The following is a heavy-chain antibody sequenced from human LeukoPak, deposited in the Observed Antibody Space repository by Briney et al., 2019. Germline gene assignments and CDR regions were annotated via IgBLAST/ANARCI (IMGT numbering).Heavy chain of an antibody. J-gene: IGHJ4*02. V-gene: IGHV3-48*03. D-gene: IGHD3-22*01. CDR1: GFTFSSYE. CDR2: ISSSGSTI. CDR3: ASPPNYYDSSGTYDY. Sequence: GGSLRLSCAASGFTFSSYEMNWVRQAPGKGLEWVSYISSSGSTIYYADSVKGRFTISRDNSKNTLYLQMNSLRAEDTAVYYCASPPNYYDSSGTYDYWGQGTLVTVSS.